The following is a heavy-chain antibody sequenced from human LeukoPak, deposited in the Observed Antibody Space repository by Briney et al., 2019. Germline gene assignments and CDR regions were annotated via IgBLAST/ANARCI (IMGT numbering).Heavy chain of an antibody. CDR1: GGSISSYY. J-gene: IGHJ4*02. CDR2: IYYSGST. V-gene: IGHV4-59*01. Sequence: SETLSLTCTVSGGSISSYYWSWIRQPPGKGLEGIGYIYYSGSTNYNPSLKSRVTISVDTSKNQFSLKLSSVTAADTAVYYCARDARGYSYGLDYWGQGTLVTVSS. D-gene: IGHD5-18*01. CDR3: ARDARGYSYGLDY.